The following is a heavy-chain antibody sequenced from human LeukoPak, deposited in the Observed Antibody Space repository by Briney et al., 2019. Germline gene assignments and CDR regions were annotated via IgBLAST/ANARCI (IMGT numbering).Heavy chain of an antibody. CDR3: ARGAIFGVTTRGYGMDV. Sequence: ASVKVSCKASGYTFTIYDINWVRQAPGQGLEWVGWVNPNSCGTVYAQNFQGRVTMTRDTSIGTAYMELSSLRSEDTAVYYCARGAIFGVTTRGYGMDVCGERTTVS. D-gene: IGHD3-3*01. V-gene: IGHV1-8*01. CDR1: GYTFTIYD. CDR2: VNPNSCGT. J-gene: IGHJ6*01.